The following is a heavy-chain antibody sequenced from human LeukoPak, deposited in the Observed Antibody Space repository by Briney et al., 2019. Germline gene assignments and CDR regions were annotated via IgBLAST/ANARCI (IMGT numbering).Heavy chain of an antibody. V-gene: IGHV1-2*02. CDR3: AKDAYSGFSSSYNMDS. CDR1: GYTVTGHY. CDR2: INPNSGVT. Sequence: GAAVKVSCKASGYTVTGHYLHWVRQAPGQGPEWMGWINPNSGVTNYAQKFQGRVTMTRDTSINTAYMELHSLTSDDTAMYYCAKDAYSGFSSSYNMDSWGQGTLVTVSS. D-gene: IGHD5-18*01. J-gene: IGHJ4*02.